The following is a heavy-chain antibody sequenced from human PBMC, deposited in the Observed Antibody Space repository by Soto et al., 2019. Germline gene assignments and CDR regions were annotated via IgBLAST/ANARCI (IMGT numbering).Heavy chain of an antibody. J-gene: IGHJ3*02. CDR1: GYSFTSYW. D-gene: IGHD5-12*01. CDR3: ATSVEMATTKGDAFDI. Sequence: PGESLKISCKGSGYSFTSYWIGWVRQMPGKGLEWMGIIYPGDSDTRYSPSFQGQVTISADKSISTAYLQWSSLKASDTAMYYCATSVEMATTKGDAFDIWGQGTMGTVSS. V-gene: IGHV5-51*01. CDR2: IYPGDSDT.